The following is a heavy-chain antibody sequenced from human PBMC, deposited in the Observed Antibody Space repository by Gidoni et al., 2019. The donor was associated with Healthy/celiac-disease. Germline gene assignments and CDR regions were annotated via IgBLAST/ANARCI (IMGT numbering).Heavy chain of an antibody. V-gene: IGHV1-18*01. D-gene: IGHD6-19*01. CDR2: ISAYNGNT. J-gene: IGHJ3*02. CDR3: ARDGRYSSGWNDAFDI. CDR1: GHTFPSYG. Sequence: KASGHTFPSYGISWVRQAPGQGLEWIGWISAYNGNTNYEQKLQGRVTMTTDTSTSTAYMELRSLRSDDTAVYYCARDGRYSSGWNDAFDIWGQGTMVTVSS.